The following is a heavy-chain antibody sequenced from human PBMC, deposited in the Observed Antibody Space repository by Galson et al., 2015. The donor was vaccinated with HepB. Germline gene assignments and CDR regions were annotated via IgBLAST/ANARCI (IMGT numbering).Heavy chain of an antibody. CDR3: AREGVRKTTMTRGLDYDFYGMDV. D-gene: IGHD4-17*01. Sequence: SVKVSCKASGSTFTNYGISWVRQAPGQGLEWMGWISAYNGNANYAQKLQVRVTMTTDTSTSTAYMELRSLRSDDTAVYYCAREGVRKTTMTRGLDYDFYGMDVWGQGTTVTVSS. V-gene: IGHV1-18*01. CDR2: ISAYNGNA. CDR1: GSTFTNYG. J-gene: IGHJ6*02.